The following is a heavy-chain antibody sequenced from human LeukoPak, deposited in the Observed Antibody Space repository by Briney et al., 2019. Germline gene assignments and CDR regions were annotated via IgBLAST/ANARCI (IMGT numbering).Heavy chain of an antibody. CDR3: ATVGIRTASDN. J-gene: IGHJ4*02. CDR1: GFTFSSYA. V-gene: IGHV3-30*04. D-gene: IGHD1-14*01. Sequence: GGSLRLSCAASGFTFSSYAMSWVRQAPGKGLEWVTVISFDGSDKFYTDSVKGRFTISRENSKNTLYLQMNNLTAEDTAVYYCATVGIRTASDNWGQGTLVSVSS. CDR2: ISFDGSDK.